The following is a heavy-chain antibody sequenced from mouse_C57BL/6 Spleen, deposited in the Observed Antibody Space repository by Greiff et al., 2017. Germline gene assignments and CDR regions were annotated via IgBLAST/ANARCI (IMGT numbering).Heavy chain of an antibody. CDR2: INPNYGTT. CDR3: ARLGGSSPHWYFDV. J-gene: IGHJ1*03. CDR1: GYSFTDYN. Sequence: EVKVVESGPELVKPGASVKISCKASGYSFTDYNMNWVKQSNGKSLEWIGVINPNYGTTSYNQKFKGKATLTVDQSSSTAYMQLNSLTSEDSAVYYCARLGGSSPHWYFDVWGTGTTVTVSS. D-gene: IGHD1-1*01. V-gene: IGHV1-39*01.